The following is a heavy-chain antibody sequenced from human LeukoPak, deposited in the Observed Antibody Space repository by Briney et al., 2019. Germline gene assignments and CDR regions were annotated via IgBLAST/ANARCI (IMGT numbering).Heavy chain of an antibody. V-gene: IGHV1-2*02. CDR1: GYTFTGHY. J-gene: IGHJ4*02. Sequence: ASVKVSCKTSGYTFTGHYIHWVRQAPGQGLEWMGWINPNSGGTNYAQKFQGRVTMTRDTSISTVYMDLSRLRSDDTAVYYCVRDVGAATPYFDYWGQGTLVSVSS. CDR2: INPNSGGT. D-gene: IGHD1-26*01. CDR3: VRDVGAATPYFDY.